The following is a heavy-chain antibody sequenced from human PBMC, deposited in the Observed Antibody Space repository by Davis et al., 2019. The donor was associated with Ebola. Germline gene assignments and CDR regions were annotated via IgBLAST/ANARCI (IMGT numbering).Heavy chain of an antibody. CDR1: GFTFSTYW. J-gene: IGHJ3*02. CDR2: IINDETSP. D-gene: IGHD6-19*01. Sequence: HTGGSLKLSCAASGFTFSTYWMYWVRQVPGKGLEWVSRIINDETSPNYADSVKGRFIIARDNAKSAVYLQMNSLRVEDTAVYYCVRGPTVAGSGNTFDIWGQGTGVVVSS. CDR3: VRGPTVAGSGNTFDI. V-gene: IGHV3-74*01.